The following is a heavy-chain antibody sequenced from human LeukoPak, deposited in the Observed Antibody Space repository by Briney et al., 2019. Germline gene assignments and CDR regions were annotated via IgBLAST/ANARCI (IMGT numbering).Heavy chain of an antibody. J-gene: IGHJ4*02. Sequence: GGSLRLSCAASGFTFSSYEMNWVRQAPGKGLEWVSYISSSGSTIYYADSVKGRFTISRDNAKNSLYLQMNSLRAEDTAVYYCARELSSGCFDYWGQGTLVTVSS. CDR2: ISSSGSTI. V-gene: IGHV3-48*03. D-gene: IGHD6-19*01. CDR3: ARELSSGCFDY. CDR1: GFTFSSYE.